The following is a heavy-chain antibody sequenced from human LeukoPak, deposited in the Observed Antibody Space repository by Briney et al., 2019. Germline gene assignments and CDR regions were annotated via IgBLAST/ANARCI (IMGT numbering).Heavy chain of an antibody. V-gene: IGHV3-21*01. D-gene: IGHD3-10*01. CDR3: ARGILWFGELLSYYFDY. Sequence: SSSSSSIYYADSVKGRVTISRDNAKNSLYLQMNSLRAEDTAVYYCARGILWFGELLSYYFDYWGQGTLVTVSS. J-gene: IGHJ4*02. CDR2: SSSSSSI.